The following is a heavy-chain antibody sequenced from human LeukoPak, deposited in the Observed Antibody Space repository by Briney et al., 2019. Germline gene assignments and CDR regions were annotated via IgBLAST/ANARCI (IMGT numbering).Heavy chain of an antibody. V-gene: IGHV3-64D*06. Sequence: GGSLRLSCAASGFSFNNYGVRWVRQAPGKGLEYVSGINSDGGSSHYADSAKGRFTISRDNSKNALYLQLSSLRPEDTALYYCVKTMVVFGGLIRTDAFDIWGHGTMVTVSS. J-gene: IGHJ3*02. CDR2: INSDGGSS. CDR1: GFSFNNYG. CDR3: VKTMVVFGGLIRTDAFDI. D-gene: IGHD3-10*01.